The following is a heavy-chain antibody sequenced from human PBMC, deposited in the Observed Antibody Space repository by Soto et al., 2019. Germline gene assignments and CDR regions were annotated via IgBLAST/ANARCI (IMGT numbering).Heavy chain of an antibody. J-gene: IGHJ4*02. Sequence: QERLVQSGAGVMKPGSSVTVSCKVTGGTSTRYAINWVRQAPGQGLEWMGGIVPMFGTSKYAQKFQGRVTITADTSTNIAYMELRSLRSEDTAVYYCNRGSEYDFWSGYLWGQGTLVSVSS. CDR2: IVPMFGTS. D-gene: IGHD3-3*01. CDR3: NRGSEYDFWSGYL. V-gene: IGHV1-69*06. CDR1: GGTSTRYA.